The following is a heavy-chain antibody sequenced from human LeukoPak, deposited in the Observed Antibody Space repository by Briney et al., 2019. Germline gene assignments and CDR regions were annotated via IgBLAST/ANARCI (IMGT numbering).Heavy chain of an antibody. CDR2: IGYDGSNK. J-gene: IGHJ4*02. V-gene: IGHV3-33*01. Sequence: GGSLRLSCAASGFTFSSYGMHWVRQAPGKGLEWVAVIGYDGSNKYYADSVKGRFTISRDNSKNTLYLQMNSLRAEATAVYYCARESAAGSAFDYWGQGTLVTVSS. CDR3: ARESAAGSAFDY. D-gene: IGHD6-13*01. CDR1: GFTFSSYG.